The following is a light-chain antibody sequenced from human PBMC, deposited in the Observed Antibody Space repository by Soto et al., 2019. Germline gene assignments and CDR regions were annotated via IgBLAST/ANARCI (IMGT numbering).Light chain of an antibody. CDR2: DVN. J-gene: IGLJ3*02. V-gene: IGLV2-11*01. CDR1: SSDVGGYNY. Sequence: QSVLTQPRSVSGSPGQSVTISCTGTSSDVGGYNYVSWYQQHPGKAPKLIIYDVNKRPSGVPDRFSGSKSGNTASLTISGLQADAEADYYCCSYAGSYTYWVFGGGTKLTVL. CDR3: CSYAGSYTYWV.